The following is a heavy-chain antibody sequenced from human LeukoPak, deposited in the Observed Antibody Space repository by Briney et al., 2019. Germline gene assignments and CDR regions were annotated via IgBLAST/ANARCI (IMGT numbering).Heavy chain of an antibody. CDR1: GFTFSSYG. CDR3: AREPYRRAPNYYYYGMDV. V-gene: IGHV3-33*01. Sequence: PGRSLRLSCAASGFTFSSYGMHWVRQAPGKGLEWVAVIGYDGSNKYYADSMKGRFTISRDNSKNTLYLQMNSLRAEDTAEYYCAREPYRRAPNYYYYGMDVWGQGTTVTVSS. D-gene: IGHD1-14*01. J-gene: IGHJ6*02. CDR2: IGYDGSNK.